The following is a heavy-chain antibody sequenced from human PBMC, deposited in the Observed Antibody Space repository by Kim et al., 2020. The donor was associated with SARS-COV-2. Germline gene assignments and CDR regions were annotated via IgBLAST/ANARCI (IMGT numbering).Heavy chain of an antibody. CDR1: GYTFTSYD. CDR3: ARGLLGEEIPANWFDP. CDR2: MNPNSGNT. Sequence: ASVKVSCKASGYTFTSYDINWVRQATGQGLEWMGWMNPNSGNTGYAQKFQGRVTMTRNTSISTAYMELSSLRSEDTAVYYCARGLLGEEIPANWFDPWGQGTLVTVSS. J-gene: IGHJ5*02. D-gene: IGHD3-3*02. V-gene: IGHV1-8*01.